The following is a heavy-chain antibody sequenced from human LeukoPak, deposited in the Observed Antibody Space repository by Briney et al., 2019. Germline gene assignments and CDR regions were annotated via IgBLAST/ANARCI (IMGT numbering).Heavy chain of an antibody. D-gene: IGHD5-18*01. CDR3: VRDFMYNTACTGC. Sequence: SQTLSLTCTISGDSVSSNSAAWNWIRQSPSRVLEWLGRTYYRSKWYNDYAVSVKSRITINPDTSKNQFSLQLNSVTPEDTAVYYCVRDFMYNTACTGCWGQGTLVTVSS. J-gene: IGHJ4*02. CDR2: TYYRSKWYN. CDR1: GDSVSSNSAA. V-gene: IGHV6-1*01.